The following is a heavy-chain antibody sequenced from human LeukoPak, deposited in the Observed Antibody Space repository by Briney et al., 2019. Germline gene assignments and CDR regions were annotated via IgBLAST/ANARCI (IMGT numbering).Heavy chain of an antibody. CDR1: GFSMSGYW. J-gene: IGHJ4*02. Sequence: GGSLRLSCAASGFSMSGYWMSWVRQAPGKGLEWVANVKQDGSERHYADSVKGRFTISRDNAQNSLYLQMNSLRAEETAVYYCARVFGAYDSIDCWGQGTLVTVS. CDR3: ARVFGAYDSIDC. V-gene: IGHV3-7*01. CDR2: VKQDGSER. D-gene: IGHD5-12*01.